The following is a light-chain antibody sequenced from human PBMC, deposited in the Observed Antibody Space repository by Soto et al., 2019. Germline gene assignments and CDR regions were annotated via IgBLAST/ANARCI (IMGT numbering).Light chain of an antibody. Sequence: SYELTQPPSVSVAPGQTARITCGGTNIGSKSVHWYQQKPGQAPVLAVYDDSDRPSGIPERFSGSNSGNTATLTISRVEAGDEADYYCQVWDSSSDHPVFGGGTKLTVL. J-gene: IGLJ3*02. CDR2: DDS. CDR3: QVWDSSSDHPV. V-gene: IGLV3-21*02. CDR1: NIGSKS.